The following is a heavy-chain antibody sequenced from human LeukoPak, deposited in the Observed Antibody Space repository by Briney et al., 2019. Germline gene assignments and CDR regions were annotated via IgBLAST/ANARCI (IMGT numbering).Heavy chain of an antibody. J-gene: IGHJ4*02. CDR2: IYYSGST. Sequence: SQTLSLTCTVSGGSISSATYYWSWIRQHPGKGLEWIGYIYYSGSTYYNPSLKSRVTISVDRSKNQFSLKLTSVTAADTAVYYCARDYRGANRVFEYWGQGTLVTVPS. CDR3: ARDYRGANRVFEY. V-gene: IGHV4-31*03. CDR1: GGSISSATYY. D-gene: IGHD4/OR15-4a*01.